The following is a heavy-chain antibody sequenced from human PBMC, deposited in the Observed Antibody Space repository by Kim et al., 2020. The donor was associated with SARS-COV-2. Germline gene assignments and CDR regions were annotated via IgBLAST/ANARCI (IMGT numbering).Heavy chain of an antibody. D-gene: IGHD3-9*01. Sequence: GSVKVSCKASGYSFTNFGINWVRQAPGQGLEWMGWISAYNGDTNYAEKSRGRVTMTTDTSTSTAYMELRSLRSDDTAVYYCARGSRTTGYDYWGQGNLVTVSS. J-gene: IGHJ4*02. CDR2: ISAYNGDT. CDR1: GYSFTNFG. V-gene: IGHV1-18*01. CDR3: ARGSRTTGYDY.